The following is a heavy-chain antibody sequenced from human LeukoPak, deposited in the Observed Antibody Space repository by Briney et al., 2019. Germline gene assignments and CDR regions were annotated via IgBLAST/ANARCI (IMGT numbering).Heavy chain of an antibody. Sequence: GGSLRLSCTASGFTFGDYAMSWVRQAPGKGLEWVGFIRSKAYGGTTEYAASVKGRFTISRDDSKSIAYLQMNSLKTEDTAVYYCTRDPYDITRADYFDYWGQGTLVTVSS. V-gene: IGHV3-49*04. CDR2: IRSKAYGGTT. J-gene: IGHJ4*02. CDR3: TRDPYDITRADYFDY. D-gene: IGHD3-9*01. CDR1: GFTFGDYA.